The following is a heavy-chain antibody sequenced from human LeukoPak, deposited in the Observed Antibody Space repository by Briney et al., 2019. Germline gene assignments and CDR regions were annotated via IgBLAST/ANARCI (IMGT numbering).Heavy chain of an antibody. V-gene: IGHV1-24*01. CDR1: GYTLTELS. Sequence: ASVKVSCKVSGYTLTELSMHGVRQAPGNGREWMGGFDPEDGEAIYAQKFHGRVTMTEDTSTDTAYMELGSLRSEDTAVYYCATTLAAAFVFSYYFDYWGQGTLVTVSS. J-gene: IGHJ4*02. D-gene: IGHD6-13*01. CDR3: ATTLAAAFVFSYYFDY. CDR2: FDPEDGEA.